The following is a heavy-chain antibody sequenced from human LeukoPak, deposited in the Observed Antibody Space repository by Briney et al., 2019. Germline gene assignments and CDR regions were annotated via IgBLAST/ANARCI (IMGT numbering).Heavy chain of an antibody. Sequence: SETLSLTCTVSGYSISSAYYWGWIRQPPGKGLEWIGSIYPSGSTYYNPSLKSRVTISVDTSKNQFSLKLSSVTAADTAVYYCARVYSSSFYYYYYMDVWGKGTTVTVSS. D-gene: IGHD6-6*01. J-gene: IGHJ6*03. CDR1: GYSISSAYY. V-gene: IGHV4-38-2*02. CDR3: ARVYSSSFYYYYYMDV. CDR2: IYPSGST.